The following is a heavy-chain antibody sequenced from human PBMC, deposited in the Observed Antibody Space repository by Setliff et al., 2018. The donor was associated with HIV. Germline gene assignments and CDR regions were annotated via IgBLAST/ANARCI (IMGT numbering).Heavy chain of an antibody. Sequence: SETLSFTCTVSGGSISSYYWSWIRQPAGKGLEWIGRMYTSGVAKYNPSLESRVTMSVDTSKNQMSLELTSVTAADTAVYYCARDPKVEWDLLGAFDIWGQGTMVTVSS. CDR2: MYTSGVA. V-gene: IGHV4-4*07. CDR3: ARDPKVEWDLLGAFDI. D-gene: IGHD3-16*01. CDR1: GGSISSYY. J-gene: IGHJ3*02.